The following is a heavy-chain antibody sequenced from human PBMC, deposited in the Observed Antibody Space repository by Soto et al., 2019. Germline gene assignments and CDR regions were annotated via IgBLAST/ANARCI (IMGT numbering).Heavy chain of an antibody. V-gene: IGHV1-3*01. CDR1: GYTFANYA. CDR3: TRSIPAASGGRFDP. D-gene: IGHD6-13*01. J-gene: IGHJ5*02. CDR2: ISPANGNT. Sequence: QVHLVQSGAEVKKPGASVKVSCKPSGYTFANYAIHWVRQAPGQRLEWMGWISPANGNTKYSQNFQDRITTTWDTSASTAYMELSTLCSEATALYSCTRSIPAASGGRFDPWGQGTLVTVSS.